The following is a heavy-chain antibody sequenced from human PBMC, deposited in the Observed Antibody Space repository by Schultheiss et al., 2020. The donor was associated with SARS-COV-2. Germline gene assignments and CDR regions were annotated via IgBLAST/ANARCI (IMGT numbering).Heavy chain of an antibody. D-gene: IGHD1-7*01. CDR2: ISSSSTYI. J-gene: IGHJ6*03. CDR3: ARTNVMVGGTGTTGNYYYYMDV. CDR1: GFTFSDYA. Sequence: GGSLRLSCAASGFTFSDYAVLWVRQAPGKGLEWVSSISSSSTYIYYADSVKGRFTISRDNAKNSLYLQMNSLRAEDTAVYYCARTNVMVGGTGTTGNYYYYMDVWGKGTTVTVSS. V-gene: IGHV3-21*01.